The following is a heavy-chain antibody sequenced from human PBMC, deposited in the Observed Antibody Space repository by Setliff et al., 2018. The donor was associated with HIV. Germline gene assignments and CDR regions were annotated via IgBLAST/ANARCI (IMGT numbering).Heavy chain of an antibody. J-gene: IGHJ6*03. CDR1: VGSFSGHY. Sequence: NPSETLSLTCAVYVGSFSGHYWIWIRQPPGKGLEWIGETNPSGSTKYNPSLKSRVTISVDRSKNQFSLKLTSVTAADTAVYYCARGQDLGATWTGYYYYYMDVWG. CDR3: ARGQDLGATWTGYYYYYMDV. CDR2: TNPSGST. V-gene: IGHV4-34*01. D-gene: IGHD1-26*01.